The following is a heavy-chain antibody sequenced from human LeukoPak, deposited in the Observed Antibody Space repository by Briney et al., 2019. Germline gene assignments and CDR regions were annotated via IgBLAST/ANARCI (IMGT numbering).Heavy chain of an antibody. Sequence: ASVKVSCKASGYTFSDYHIHWLRQAPGQGLEWMGWSNPSSGGTNYAEKFHGRVTMTRDTSTNTAYMELSRLRSDDTAVYFCTRVRALAAAGTGARYFQDWGRGTLVTVSS. CDR2: SNPSSGGT. CDR3: TRVRALAAAGTGARYFQD. J-gene: IGHJ1*01. CDR1: GYTFSDYH. V-gene: IGHV1-2*02. D-gene: IGHD6-13*01.